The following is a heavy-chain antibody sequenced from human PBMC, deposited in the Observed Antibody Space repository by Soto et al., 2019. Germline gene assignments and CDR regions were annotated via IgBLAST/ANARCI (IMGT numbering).Heavy chain of an antibody. CDR3: ARGGSGSYDTYYYYGMDV. CDR2: IIPIFGTA. V-gene: IGHV1-69*13. CDR1: GGTFSSYA. Sequence: SVKVCCKASGGTFSSYAISLVRQAPGQGLEWMGGIIPIFGTANYAQKFQGRVTITADESTSTAYMELSSLRSEDTAVYYCARGGSGSYDTYYYYGMDVWGHGTTVTVSS. D-gene: IGHD3-10*01. J-gene: IGHJ6*02.